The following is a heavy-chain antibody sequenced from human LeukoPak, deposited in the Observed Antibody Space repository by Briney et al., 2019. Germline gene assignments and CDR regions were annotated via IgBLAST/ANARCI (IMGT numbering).Heavy chain of an antibody. CDR2: ISTSGDRT. CDR1: GFTFSTYA. D-gene: IGHD1-26*01. J-gene: IGHJ4*02. V-gene: IGHV3-23*01. Sequence: GGSLRLSCAAPGFTFSTYAMTWVRQAPGKGLEWVSGISTSGDRTYYADSVKGRFTISRDNSKNTLYLQMNSLRAEDTAEYYCARSAVGTSCCTAVDYWGQGTLVTVSS. CDR3: ARSAVGTSCCTAVDY.